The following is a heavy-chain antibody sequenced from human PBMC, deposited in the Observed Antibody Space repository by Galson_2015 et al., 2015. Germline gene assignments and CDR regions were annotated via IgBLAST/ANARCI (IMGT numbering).Heavy chain of an antibody. V-gene: IGHV3-30-3*01. CDR3: ARDRKRYYFDY. CDR2: ISYDGSNK. D-gene: IGHD1-14*01. Sequence: FLRGYWAASGFTFSSYAMHWVRQAPGKGLEWVAVISYDGSNKYYADSVKGRFTISRDNSKNTLYLQMNSLRAEDTAVYYCARDRKRYYFDYWGQGT. J-gene: IGHJ4*02. CDR1: GFTFSSYA.